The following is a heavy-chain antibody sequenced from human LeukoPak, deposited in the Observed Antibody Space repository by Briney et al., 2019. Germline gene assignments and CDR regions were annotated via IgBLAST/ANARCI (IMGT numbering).Heavy chain of an antibody. CDR3: ARGQVEYMPWFDP. CDR2: VYYSGST. J-gene: IGHJ5*02. CDR1: GVAISSYY. Sequence: SETLSLTCSVSGVAISSYYWSWIRQSPAKGLEWIGYVYYSGSTSYNPSLKSRVTISVDTSKNQFSLRLTSVTAADTAVYYCARGQVEYMPWFDPWGQGILVTVSS. D-gene: IGHD2-2*01. V-gene: IGHV4-59*01.